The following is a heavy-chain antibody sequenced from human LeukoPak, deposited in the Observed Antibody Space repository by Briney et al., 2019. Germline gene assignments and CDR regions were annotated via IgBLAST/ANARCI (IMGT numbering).Heavy chain of an antibody. CDR1: GDSVSSNSAA. CDR2: TYYRSKWYN. J-gene: IGHJ4*02. Sequence: SQTLSLTCAISGDSVSSNSAAWNWIRQSPSRGLEWLGRTYYRSKWYNDYAVSVTSRIIISPDTSKNQFSLHLNSVTPEDTAVYYCARESQGYTSDWYNGYFDYWGQGALVTVSS. D-gene: IGHD6-19*01. CDR3: ARESQGYTSDWYNGYFDY. V-gene: IGHV6-1*01.